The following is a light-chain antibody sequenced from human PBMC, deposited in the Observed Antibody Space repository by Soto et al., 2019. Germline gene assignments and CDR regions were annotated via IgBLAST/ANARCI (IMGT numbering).Light chain of an antibody. J-gene: IGLJ3*02. Sequence: QSALTQPPSASGSPGQSVTISCTGTSSDVGGYKYVSWYQQHPGKAPKLLIYGDHNRPSGVPGRFSGSKSGASGSLAISGLQTEDEADYYCASWDDSRNGWVFGGGTKPPS. V-gene: IGLV2-8*01. CDR3: ASWDDSRNGWV. CDR2: GDH. CDR1: SSDVGGYKY.